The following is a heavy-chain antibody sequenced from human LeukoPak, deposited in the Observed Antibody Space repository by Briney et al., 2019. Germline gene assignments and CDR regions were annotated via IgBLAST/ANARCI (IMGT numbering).Heavy chain of an antibody. CDR1: GYTFTGYY. V-gene: IGHV1-18*04. Sequence: ASVKVSCKASGYTFTGYYIHWVRQAPGQGLEWVAWIIAVTGITNYAQKFQGRVTVTTDTSTSTAYMELRGLRSDDTAVYYCARDNDHGTFQAENYWGPGTLVTVSS. CDR3: ARDNDHGTFQAENY. D-gene: IGHD1-1*01. J-gene: IGHJ4*02. CDR2: IIAVTGIT.